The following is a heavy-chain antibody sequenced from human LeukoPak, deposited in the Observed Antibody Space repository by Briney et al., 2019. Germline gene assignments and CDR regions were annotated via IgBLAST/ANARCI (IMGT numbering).Heavy chain of an antibody. J-gene: IGHJ4*02. D-gene: IGHD3-22*01. CDR3: TTEYYYDSSGLFDY. CDR1: GFTFSNGW. V-gene: IGHV3-15*01. CDR2: IKSKRDGGTT. Sequence: PGGSLRLSCAVSGFTFSNGWMSWVRQAPGKGLEWVGRIKSKRDGGTTDYAAPVNGRFTISRDDSKNTLYLQMNSLKTEDTAMYYCTTEYYYDSSGLFDYWGQGTLVTVSS.